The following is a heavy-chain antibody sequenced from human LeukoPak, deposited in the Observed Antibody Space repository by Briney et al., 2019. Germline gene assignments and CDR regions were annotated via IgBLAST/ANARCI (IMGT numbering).Heavy chain of an antibody. Sequence: SEALSLTCTVSAGSISSYYWTWIRQPPGKGLEWIGYIYYSGSTNYNPSLKSRVAISLDTSKNQFSLRLSSVTAADTAIYYCARGRPDFWTNFYTYSLDSWGQGTLVTVSS. J-gene: IGHJ4*02. V-gene: IGHV4-59*01. CDR3: ARGRPDFWTNFYTYSLDS. CDR1: AGSISSYY. CDR2: IYYSGST. D-gene: IGHD3/OR15-3a*01.